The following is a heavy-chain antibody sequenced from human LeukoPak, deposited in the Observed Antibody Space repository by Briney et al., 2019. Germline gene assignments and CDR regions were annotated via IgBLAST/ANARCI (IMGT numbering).Heavy chain of an antibody. Sequence: SETLSLTCTVSGGSVSSRSYYWGWIRQPPGKGLEWIGSIYYSGSTYYNPSLKSRVTISVDTSKNQFSLKLSSVTAADTAVYYCARHRGSGSYYDPHDYWGQGTLVTVSS. CDR3: ARHRGSGSYYDPHDY. CDR1: GGSVSSRSYY. D-gene: IGHD1-26*01. V-gene: IGHV4-39*07. J-gene: IGHJ4*02. CDR2: IYYSGST.